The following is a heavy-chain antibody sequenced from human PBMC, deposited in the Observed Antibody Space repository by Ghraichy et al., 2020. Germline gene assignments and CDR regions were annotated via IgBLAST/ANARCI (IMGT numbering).Heavy chain of an antibody. D-gene: IGHD3-10*01. Sequence: GGSLRLSCAASGFTFSSSWMNWVRQAPGKGLEWVANIKEDGSEKYYVDSVKGRFTISRDNAKNSLYLQMNSLRAEDTAVYYCARSYSSGSYYRHFDYWGQGTLVTVSS. CDR3: ARSYSSGSYYRHFDY. CDR1: GFTFSSSW. CDR2: IKEDGSEK. J-gene: IGHJ4*02. V-gene: IGHV3-7*01.